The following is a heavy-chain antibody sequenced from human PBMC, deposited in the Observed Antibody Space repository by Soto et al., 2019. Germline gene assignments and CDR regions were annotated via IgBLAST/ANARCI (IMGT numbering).Heavy chain of an antibody. CDR2: IFSNDEK. V-gene: IGHV2-26*01. Sequence: QVTLKESGPVLVKPTETLTLTCTVSGFSLSNARMGVSWIRQPPGKALEWLAHIFSNDEKSYSTSLKSRLTISKXXSXSXXVLTMTNMDPVDTATYYCARMPRRIAVAGYWYFDLWGRGTLVTVSS. CDR1: GFSLSNARMG. D-gene: IGHD6-19*01. CDR3: ARMPRRIAVAGYWYFDL. J-gene: IGHJ2*01.